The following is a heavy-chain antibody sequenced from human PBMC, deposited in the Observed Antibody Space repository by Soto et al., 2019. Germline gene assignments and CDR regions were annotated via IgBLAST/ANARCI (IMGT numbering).Heavy chain of an antibody. Sequence: QITLKESGPTLVKPTQTLTLTFTFSGFSLSTSGVVVGWIRQPPGKALELLALIYWDDDKRYSPSLKSRLTITKDTSKNQVVLTMTSMDTVYTATYYCAHDAHSYYYDSSGYSDAFDIWGQGTMVTVS. D-gene: IGHD3-22*01. J-gene: IGHJ3*02. CDR3: AHDAHSYYYDSSGYSDAFDI. CDR2: IYWDDDK. CDR1: GFSLSTSGVV. V-gene: IGHV2-5*02.